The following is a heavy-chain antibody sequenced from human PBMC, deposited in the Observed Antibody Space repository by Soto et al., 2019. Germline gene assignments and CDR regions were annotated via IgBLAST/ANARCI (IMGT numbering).Heavy chain of an antibody. J-gene: IGHJ4*02. CDR1: GFTFSNAW. V-gene: IGHV3-15*01. CDR2: IKSKTDGGTT. Sequence: EVQLVESGGGLVKPGGSLRLSCAASGFTFSNAWMSWVRQAPGKGLEWVGRIKSKTDGGTTDYAAPVKGRFTISRDDSKNTLYLQMNSRKTEDTAVYYCTTDFLVGETTDYWGQGTLVTVSS. CDR3: TTDFLVGETTDY. D-gene: IGHD1-26*01.